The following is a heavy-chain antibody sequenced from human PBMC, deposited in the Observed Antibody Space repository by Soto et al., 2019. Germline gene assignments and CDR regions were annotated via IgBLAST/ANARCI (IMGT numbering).Heavy chain of an antibody. Sequence: EVQLVESGGGLVKPGGSLTLSCAASGFTFADAWMNWVRHTPGKGLEWVGRIRSKTDGGTTDYAAPVKGRFTISRDDSKNTLYLQMSSLGTEDTAVYYCTTGHDYSNYGFFFWGQGTLVTVSS. V-gene: IGHV3-15*07. CDR1: GFTFADAW. D-gene: IGHD4-4*01. CDR2: IRSKTDGGTT. CDR3: TTGHDYSNYGFFF. J-gene: IGHJ4*02.